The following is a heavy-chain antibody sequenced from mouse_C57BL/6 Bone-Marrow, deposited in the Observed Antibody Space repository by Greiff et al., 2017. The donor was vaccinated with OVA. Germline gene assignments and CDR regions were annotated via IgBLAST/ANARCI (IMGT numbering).Heavy chain of an antibody. Sequence: EVHLVESGGGLVQSGRSLRLSCATSGFTFSDFYMEWVRQAPGKGLEWIAASRNNSNAYTTEYSASVKGRFIVSRDTSQGILYLQMNALRTDDNAIYYCARDARTTVVGGNFDYWGKGTTLTVSS. D-gene: IGHD1-1*01. CDR1: GFTFSDFY. CDR3: ARDARTTVVGGNFDY. V-gene: IGHV7-1*01. CDR2: SRNNSNAYTT. J-gene: IGHJ2*01.